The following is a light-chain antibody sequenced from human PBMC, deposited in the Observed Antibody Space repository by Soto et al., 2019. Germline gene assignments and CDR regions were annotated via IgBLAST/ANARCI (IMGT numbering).Light chain of an antibody. Sequence: IVLMHSPDTFSLSPGERATLSFRSSQSVSNNYLAWYQQKPGQAPRLLIYGASSRATGIPDRFSGSGSGTEFTLTISSLQSEDFAVYYCQQYNNWPSWTFGQGTKVDIK. CDR3: QQYNNWPSWT. J-gene: IGKJ1*01. CDR1: QSVSNN. CDR2: GAS. V-gene: IGKV3D-15*01.